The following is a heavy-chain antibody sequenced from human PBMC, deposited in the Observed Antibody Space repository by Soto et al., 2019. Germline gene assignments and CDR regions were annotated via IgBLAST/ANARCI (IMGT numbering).Heavy chain of an antibody. CDR2: ISYDGSNK. CDR3: ARPGGAYGDQSHYFDY. J-gene: IGHJ4*02. D-gene: IGHD4-17*01. V-gene: IGHV3-30-3*01. CDR1: GFTFSSYA. Sequence: QVQLVESGGGVVQPGRSLRLSCAASGFTFSSYAMHWVRQAPGKGLEWVAVISYDGSNKYYADSVKSRFTISRDNSKNTLYLQMNSLRAEDTAVYYCARPGGAYGDQSHYFDYWGKGTLVTGSS.